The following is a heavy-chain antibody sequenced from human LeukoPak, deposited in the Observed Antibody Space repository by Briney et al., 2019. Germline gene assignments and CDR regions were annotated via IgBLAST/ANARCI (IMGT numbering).Heavy chain of an antibody. D-gene: IGHD6-13*01. CDR1: GFTFSDYG. V-gene: IGHV3-33*01. CDR2: ISYDGDDK. CDR3: ARASTDRSRWYFDY. Sequence: GRSLRLSCAASGFTFSDYGMHWVRQAPGKGLEWVGGISYDGDDKYYADSAKGRFTISRDNSENTLYVQMNSLRVEDTAVYYCARASTDRSRWYFDYWGQGTLVTVSS. J-gene: IGHJ4*02.